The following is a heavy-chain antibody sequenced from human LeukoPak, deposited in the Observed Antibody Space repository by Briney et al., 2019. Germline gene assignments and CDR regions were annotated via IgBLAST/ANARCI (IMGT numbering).Heavy chain of an antibody. Sequence: KPSETLSLTCTVSGGSISSYYWSWIRQPPGKGLEWIGYIYYSGSTNYNPSLKSRVTISVDTSKNQFSLKLSSVTAADTAVYYCARDRGHYDILTGYYGPYWYFDLWGRGILVTVSS. V-gene: IGHV4-59*01. D-gene: IGHD3-9*01. CDR3: ARDRGHYDILTGYYGPYWYFDL. CDR1: GGSISSYY. J-gene: IGHJ2*01. CDR2: IYYSGST.